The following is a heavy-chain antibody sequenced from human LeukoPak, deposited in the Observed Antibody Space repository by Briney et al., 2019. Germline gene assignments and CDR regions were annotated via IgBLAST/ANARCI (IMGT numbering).Heavy chain of an antibody. CDR1: GFTFSSYW. Sequence: GGSLRLSCAASGFTFSSYWMSWVRQAPGKGLEGVANIKQDGSEKYYVDSVKGRFTISRDNAKNSLYLQMNSLRAEGTAVYYCARPLTGTTIFYDYWGQGALVTVSS. CDR3: ARPLTGTTIFYDY. D-gene: IGHD1-7*01. CDR2: IKQDGSEK. J-gene: IGHJ4*02. V-gene: IGHV3-7*01.